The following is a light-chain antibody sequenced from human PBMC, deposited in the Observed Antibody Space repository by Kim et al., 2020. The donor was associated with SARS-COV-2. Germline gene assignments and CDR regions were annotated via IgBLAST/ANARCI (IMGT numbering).Light chain of an antibody. CDR3: QVWDSGSEHVV. CDR1: SIGRRN. J-gene: IGLJ2*01. CDR2: DKI. Sequence: APGKPATIICGGDSIGRRNVHWYQQKPGQAPVVVVYDKIDRPSGIPERFSGSNSGNTATLTISRVDAGDEADYFCQVWDSGSEHVVFGGGTQLTVL. V-gene: IGLV3-21*03.